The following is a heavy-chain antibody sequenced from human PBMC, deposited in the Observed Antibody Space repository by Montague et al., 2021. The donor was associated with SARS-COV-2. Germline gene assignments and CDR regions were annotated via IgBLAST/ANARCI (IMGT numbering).Heavy chain of an antibody. CDR1: GDSVSGNIAT. J-gene: IGHJ4*02. CDR3: ARIPVGSKYYFDF. D-gene: IGHD2-2*01. CDR2: TYYRSKWYN. V-gene: IGHV6-1*01. Sequence: CAISGDSVSGNIATWNWIRQSPSSGLEWLGRTYYRSKWYNDYAESVKSRITIDPDTSKHQFSLHLNSVTPEDTAVYYCARIPVGSKYYFDFWGQGTLVTVSS.